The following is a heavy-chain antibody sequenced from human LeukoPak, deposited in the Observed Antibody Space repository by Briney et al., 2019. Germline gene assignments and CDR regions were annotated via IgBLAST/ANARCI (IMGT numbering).Heavy chain of an antibody. Sequence: PGGSLRLSCAASGFTFRSYWMYWVREAPGKGLVWVSRSSSDGSSTSYADSLKGRFTISRDNAKNTVYLQMNSLSAEDTAVYYCARGGRYSTDNWFDPWGQGTLVTVSS. V-gene: IGHV3-74*01. D-gene: IGHD6-13*01. CDR1: GFTFRSYW. J-gene: IGHJ5*02. CDR2: SSSDGSST. CDR3: ARGGRYSTDNWFDP.